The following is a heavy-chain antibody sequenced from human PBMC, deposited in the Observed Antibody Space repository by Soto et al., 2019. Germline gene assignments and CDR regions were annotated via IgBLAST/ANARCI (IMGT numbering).Heavy chain of an antibody. D-gene: IGHD3-22*01. CDR3: AREYSLAVVAPGY. CDR1: GGYISGFY. V-gene: IGHV4-59*01. CDR2: IYYSGST. J-gene: IGHJ4*02. Sequence: SEPTPHTNTVSGGYISGFYWSWIRQHPGKGLEWIGYIYYSGSTNYNPSLKSRVTISVDTSKNQFSLYLQMNSLRREDTSVYYCAREYSLAVVAPGYWGQGILVTVSS.